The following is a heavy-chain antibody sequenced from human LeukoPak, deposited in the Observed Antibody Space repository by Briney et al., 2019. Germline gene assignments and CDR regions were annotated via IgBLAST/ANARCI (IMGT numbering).Heavy chain of an antibody. V-gene: IGHV3-23*01. CDR1: GFTFSSYA. J-gene: IGHJ4*02. CDR2: ISGSGGST. CDR3: AKSEYLTVLLWFGES. Sequence: GGSLRPSCAASGFTFSSYAMSWVRQAPGKGLEWVSAISGSGGSTYYADSVKGRFTISRDNSKNTLYLQMNSLRAEDTAVYYCAKSEYLTVLLWFGESWGQGTLVTVSS. D-gene: IGHD3-10*01.